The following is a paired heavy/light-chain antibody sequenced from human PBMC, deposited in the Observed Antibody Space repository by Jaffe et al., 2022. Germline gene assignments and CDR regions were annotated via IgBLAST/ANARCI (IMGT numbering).Light chain of an antibody. CDR3: QQYGSSRGLT. V-gene: IGKV3-20*01. Sequence: EIVLTQSPGTLSLSPGERATLSCRASQSVSSSYLAWYQQKPGQAPRLLIYGASSRATGIPDRFSGSGSGTDFTLTISRLEPEDFAVYYCQQYGSSRGLTFGGGTKVEIK. J-gene: IGKJ4*01. CDR1: QSVSSSY. CDR2: GAS.
Heavy chain of an antibody. Sequence: QVQLVQSGAEVKKPGASVKVSCKASGYTFTSYDINWVRQATGQGLEWMGWMNPNSGNTGYAQKFQGRVTMTRNTSISTAYMELSSLRSEDTAVYYCARGGYDFWSGYFTLPPSWFDPWGQGTLVTVSS. D-gene: IGHD3-3*01. V-gene: IGHV1-8*01. CDR3: ARGGYDFWSGYFTLPPSWFDP. CDR1: GYTFTSYD. J-gene: IGHJ5*02. CDR2: MNPNSGNT.